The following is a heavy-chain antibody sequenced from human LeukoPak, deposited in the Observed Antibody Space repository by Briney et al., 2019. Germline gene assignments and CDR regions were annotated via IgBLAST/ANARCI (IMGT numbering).Heavy chain of an antibody. CDR2: ISGDGDTT. CDR3: AKAEYGGNYKPFDY. CDR1: GFTFSDYA. D-gene: IGHD4-23*01. V-gene: IGHV3-43*02. Sequence: GGSLRLSCAASGFTFSDYAMHWVRQTPGKGLERVSLISGDGDTTYYADSVKGRFTISRDNIKNSLYLHMNSLTTEDIAFYYCAKAEYGGNYKPFDYWGQGTLVTVSS. J-gene: IGHJ4*02.